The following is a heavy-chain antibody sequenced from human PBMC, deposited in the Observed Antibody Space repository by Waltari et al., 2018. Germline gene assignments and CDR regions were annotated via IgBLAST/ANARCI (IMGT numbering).Heavy chain of an antibody. CDR1: GGSFRGYY. Sequence: QVQLQQWGAGLLKPSETLSLTCAVYGGSFRGYYWSWIRQPPGKGLEWIGEINHSGSTNYNPSLKSRVTISVDTSKNQFSLKLSSVTAADTAVYYCARGPVLLWFGELLHKTRFDYWGQGTLVTVSS. J-gene: IGHJ4*02. CDR2: INHSGST. D-gene: IGHD3-10*01. V-gene: IGHV4-34*01. CDR3: ARGPVLLWFGELLHKTRFDY.